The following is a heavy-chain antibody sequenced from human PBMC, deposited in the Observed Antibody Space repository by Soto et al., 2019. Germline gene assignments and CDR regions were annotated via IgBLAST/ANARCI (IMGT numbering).Heavy chain of an antibody. J-gene: IGHJ2*01. Sequence: GGALRLSWAASGFTFSSYAMSLVRQAPEKGLEGVSTISRVGRSTYYTDSVKCRFTISRDNSNNSLFLQMNSPRAEDTAVYYCAKLSSDSDWYFDLWGRGTLVTVSS. V-gene: IGHV3-23*01. CDR1: GFTFSSYA. CDR2: ISRVGRST. CDR3: AKLSSDSDWYFDL. D-gene: IGHD6-19*01.